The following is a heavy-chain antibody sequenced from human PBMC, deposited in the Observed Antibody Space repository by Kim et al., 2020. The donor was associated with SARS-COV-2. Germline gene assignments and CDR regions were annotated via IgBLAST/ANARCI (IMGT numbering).Heavy chain of an antibody. D-gene: IGHD3-10*01. CDR3: AVGYYYGSGSIYYYYGMDV. Sequence: SETLSLTCAVYGGSFSGYYWSWIRQPPGKGLEWIGEINHSGSTNYNPSLKSRVTISVDTSKNQFSLKLSSVTAADTAVYYCAVGYYYGSGSIYYYYGMDVWGQGTTVTVSS. CDR2: INHSGST. CDR1: GGSFSGYY. V-gene: IGHV4-34*01. J-gene: IGHJ6*02.